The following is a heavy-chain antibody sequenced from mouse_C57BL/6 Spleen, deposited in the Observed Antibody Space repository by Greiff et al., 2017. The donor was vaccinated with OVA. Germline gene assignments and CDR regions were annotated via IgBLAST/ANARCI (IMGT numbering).Heavy chain of an antibody. Sequence: QVQLKQSGAELARPGASVKLSCKASGYTFTSYGISWVKQRTGQGLEWIGEIYPRSGNTYYNEKFKGKATLTADKSSSTAYMELRSLTSEDSAVYFCARGSNYYYYAMDYWGQGTSVTVSS. V-gene: IGHV1-81*01. CDR1: GYTFTSYG. CDR3: ARGSNYYYYAMDY. D-gene: IGHD2-5*01. CDR2: IYPRSGNT. J-gene: IGHJ4*01.